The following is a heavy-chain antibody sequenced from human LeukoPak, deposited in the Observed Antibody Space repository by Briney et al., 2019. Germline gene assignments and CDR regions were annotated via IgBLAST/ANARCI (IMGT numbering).Heavy chain of an antibody. CDR3: ARAGDLDY. Sequence: GGSLRLSCAASGFTFDEYAMHWVRHAPGKGLEGVSLISWDGGSTYYADSVKGRFTISRDNTKNSLYLQMNSLRAEDTAVYYCARAGDLDYWGQGTLVTVSS. J-gene: IGHJ4*02. V-gene: IGHV3-43D*03. D-gene: IGHD7-27*01. CDR2: ISWDGGST. CDR1: GFTFDEYA.